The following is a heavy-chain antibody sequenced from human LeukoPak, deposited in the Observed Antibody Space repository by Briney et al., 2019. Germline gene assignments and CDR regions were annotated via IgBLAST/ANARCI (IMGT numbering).Heavy chain of an antibody. CDR2: INSDGSST. CDR1: GLTFSSYC. J-gene: IGHJ4*02. D-gene: IGHD5-24*01. CDR3: AKVWATIGRPFDS. V-gene: IGHV3-74*01. Sequence: QPGGSLRLSCAASGLTFSSYCMHCVRQGPGKGLVWVSGINSDGSSTNYADSVKGRFTISRHNAKNTLYLQMNSLRAEDTAVDYCAKVWATIGRPFDSWGQGTLVTVSS.